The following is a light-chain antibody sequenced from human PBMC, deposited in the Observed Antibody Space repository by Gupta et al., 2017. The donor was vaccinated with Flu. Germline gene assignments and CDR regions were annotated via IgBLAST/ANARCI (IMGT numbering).Light chain of an antibody. J-gene: IGKJ2*01. CDR3: QQVNSYPYT. CDR1: QGISSY. V-gene: IGKV1-9*01. Sequence: GDRVTITCRASQGISSYLAWYQQKPGKAPNLLIYAGATLQSGVPSRFSGSKSGREFTLTISSLRPEDFATYYCQQVNSYPYTFGQGTKLEIK. CDR2: AGA.